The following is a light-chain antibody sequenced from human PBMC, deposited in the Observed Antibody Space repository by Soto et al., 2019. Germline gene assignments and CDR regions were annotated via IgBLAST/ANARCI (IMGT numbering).Light chain of an antibody. CDR2: GAS. V-gene: IGKV3-20*01. CDR1: QSISNSY. Sequence: EIVLTQSPGTLSLSPGERATLSCRASQSISNSYLAWYQQKPGQAPRLLIYGASSRATGIPDRFRGSGSGTDFTLTISSLEPEDLAVYYCQQYGRSPWTFGQGTKVDIK. CDR3: QQYGRSPWT. J-gene: IGKJ1*01.